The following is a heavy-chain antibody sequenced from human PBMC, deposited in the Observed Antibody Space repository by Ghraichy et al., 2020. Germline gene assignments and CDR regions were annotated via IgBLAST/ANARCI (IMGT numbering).Heavy chain of an antibody. Sequence: SVKVSCKVSGVSFSTFAVNWVRQAPGQGPEWIGGIIPVFGAPKYARDFQGRVTITADDLTNTVYMDLASLRIEDTAIYYCARDPGYGGPAGWFNPWGQGTLVTVSS. J-gene: IGHJ5*02. V-gene: IGHV1-69*13. CDR3: ARDPGYGGPAGWFNP. D-gene: IGHD5-12*01. CDR1: GVSFSTFA. CDR2: IIPVFGAP.